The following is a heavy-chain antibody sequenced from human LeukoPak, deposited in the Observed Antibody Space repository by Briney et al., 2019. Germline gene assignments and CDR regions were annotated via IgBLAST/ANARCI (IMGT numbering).Heavy chain of an antibody. V-gene: IGHV3-30*18. CDR2: ISYDGSNK. CDR3: AKPLGSGWALYYFDY. J-gene: IGHJ4*02. CDR1: GFTFSSYG. Sequence: PGRSLRLSCAASGFTFSSYGMHWVRQAPGKGLEWVAVISYDGSNKYYADSVKGRFTISRDNSKNTLYLQMNSLRAEDTAVYYCAKPLGSGWALYYFDYWGQGTLVTVSS. D-gene: IGHD6-19*01.